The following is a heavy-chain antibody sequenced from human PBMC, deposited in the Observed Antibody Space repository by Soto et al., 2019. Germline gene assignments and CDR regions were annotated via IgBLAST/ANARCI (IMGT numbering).Heavy chain of an antibody. D-gene: IGHD2-21*01. CDR1: GYIFTGYY. CDR2: INPNNGDT. J-gene: IGHJ6*02. CDR3: ARGDNWDV. Sequence: SVKVSCKASGYIFTGYYMHWVRQAPGQGLEWMGWINPNNGDTKYVQEYQGWVTMTRDTSISTAYMELSRLKSDDTAVYYCARGDNWDVWGQGTTVTVSS. V-gene: IGHV1-2*04.